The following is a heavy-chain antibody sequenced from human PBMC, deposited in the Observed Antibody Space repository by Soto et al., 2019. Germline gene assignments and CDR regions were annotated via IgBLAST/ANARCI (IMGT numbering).Heavy chain of an antibody. J-gene: IGHJ5*02. V-gene: IGHV1-46*01. D-gene: IGHD3-3*01. CDR2: INPHGGST. CDR3: ARSSGGNFGIIIEGSNWFDP. CDR1: GDTFTSYY. Sequence: ASVKVSCKAPGDTFTSYYLNWVRQATGQGLEWMGVINPHGGSTKYAQKFQGRITMTRDTSRSTVYMELSSLRSDDTAIYYCARSSGGNFGIIIEGSNWFDPWGQGTLVTAPQ.